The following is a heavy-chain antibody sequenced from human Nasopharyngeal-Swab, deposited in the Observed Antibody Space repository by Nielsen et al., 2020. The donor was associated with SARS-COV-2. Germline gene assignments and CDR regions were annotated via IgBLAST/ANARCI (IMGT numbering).Heavy chain of an antibody. CDR1: GFPFSTYA. J-gene: IGHJ4*02. D-gene: IGHD3-22*01. V-gene: IGHV3-23*01. Sequence: GESLKISCAASGFPFSTYAMYWVRQPPAKGLEWVSIISGSGGSTYYADSVKGRFTISRDNSKNTLYLQMNSLRAEDTAVYYCAKRDDYYESSGLGDWGQGTLVTVSS. CDR2: ISGSGGST. CDR3: AKRDDYYESSGLGD.